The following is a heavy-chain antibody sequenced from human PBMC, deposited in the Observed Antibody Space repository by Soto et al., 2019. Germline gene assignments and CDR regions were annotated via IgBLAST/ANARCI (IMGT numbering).Heavy chain of an antibody. CDR3: ARDISSGNFDY. CDR1: GGSISSYY. CDR2: IFYSGST. Sequence: SETLSLTCTVSGGSISSYYWSWIRQPPGKGLEWIGYIFYSGSTNYNPSLKSRLTISVDTSKNQFSLKLNSVTAADTAVYYCARDISSGNFDYWGQGTLVTVAS. J-gene: IGHJ4*02. V-gene: IGHV4-59*01. D-gene: IGHD3-22*01.